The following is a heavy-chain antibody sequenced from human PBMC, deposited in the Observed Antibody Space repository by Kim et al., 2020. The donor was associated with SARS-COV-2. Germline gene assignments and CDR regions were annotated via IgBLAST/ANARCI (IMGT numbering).Heavy chain of an antibody. CDR3: ARDWGIAARLGYYYGMDV. V-gene: IGHV3-21*01. J-gene: IGHJ6*02. D-gene: IGHD6-6*01. Sequence: GGSLRLSCAASGFTFSSYSMNWVRQAPGKGLEWVSSISSSCSYIYYADSVKGRFTISRDNAKNSLYLQMNSLRAEDTAVYYCARDWGIAARLGYYYGMDVWGQGTTVTVSS. CDR2: ISSSCSYI. CDR1: GFTFSSYS.